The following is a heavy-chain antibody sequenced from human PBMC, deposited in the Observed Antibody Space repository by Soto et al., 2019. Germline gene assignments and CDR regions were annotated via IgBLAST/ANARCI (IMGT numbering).Heavy chain of an antibody. V-gene: IGHV3-23*01. J-gene: IGHJ6*02. Sequence: GGSLRLSCAASGFTFSSYGMSWVRQAPGKGLEWVSGISDSGDSTYYADSVKGRFTISRDNSKNTLYLQMSSLRAEDTAVYYCAKPHVTSYYYGVDVWGQGTTVTVSS. D-gene: IGHD3-10*01. CDR2: ISDSGDST. CDR1: GFTFSSYG. CDR3: AKPHVTSYYYGVDV.